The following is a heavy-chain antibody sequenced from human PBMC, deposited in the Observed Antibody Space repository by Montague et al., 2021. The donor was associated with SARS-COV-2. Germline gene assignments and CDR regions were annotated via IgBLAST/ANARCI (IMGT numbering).Heavy chain of an antibody. CDR3: ARWGEYYDSPYYYYAIDV. CDR1: GGSISPYY. V-gene: IGHV4-59*12. D-gene: IGHD3-3*01. CDR2: TSYSGST. J-gene: IGHJ6*02. Sequence: SETLYLTCTVSGGSISPYYWSWIRQSPGKGLECIGYTSYSGSTDYNPSLKSRVTISIDTSKNQFSLKLSSVTAADTAVYYCARWGEYYDSPYYYYAIDVWGQGTTVTVSS.